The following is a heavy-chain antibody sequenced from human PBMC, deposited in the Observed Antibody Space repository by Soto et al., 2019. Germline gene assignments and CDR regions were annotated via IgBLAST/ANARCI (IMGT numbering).Heavy chain of an antibody. D-gene: IGHD3-3*01. CDR1: GGSISSSSYY. J-gene: IGHJ4*02. V-gene: IGHV4-39*01. Sequence: SETLSLTCTVSGGSISSSSYYWGWIRQPPGKGLEWIGSIYYSGSTYYNPSLKSRVTISVDTSKNQFSLKLSSVTAADTAVYYCATRPVRYDFWSGPIDYWGQGTLVTVSS. CDR2: IYYSGST. CDR3: ATRPVRYDFWSGPIDY.